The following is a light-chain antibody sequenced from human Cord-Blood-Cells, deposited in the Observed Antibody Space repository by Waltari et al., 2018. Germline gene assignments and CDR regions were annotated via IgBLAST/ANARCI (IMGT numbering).Light chain of an antibody. CDR2: DVS. Sequence: SALTQPASVSGSPGQSITISCTGTSSDVGGYHYVSWYQQHPGKAPKLMIYDVSNRPSVVSNRFSGSKCGNTASLTSSGLQAEDEADDYCSSDTSSSTYVFGTGTKVTVL. CDR3: SSDTSSSTYV. J-gene: IGLJ1*01. CDR1: SSDVGGYHY. V-gene: IGLV2-14*03.